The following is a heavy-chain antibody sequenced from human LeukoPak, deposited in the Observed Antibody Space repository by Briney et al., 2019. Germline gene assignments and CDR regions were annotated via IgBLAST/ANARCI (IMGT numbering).Heavy chain of an antibody. D-gene: IGHD3-16*01. Sequence: GGSLRLSCTASGFTFSAYPMNWVRQAPGKGLEWVSHILSSTDTIYYAESVKGRFTISRDNAKSSLDLEMNSLRAEDTAVYYCARAMSTFGGVRNYFDSWGQGTLVTVSS. CDR3: ARAMSTFGGVRNYFDS. CDR2: ILSSTDTI. J-gene: IGHJ4*02. V-gene: IGHV3-48*04. CDR1: GFTFSAYP.